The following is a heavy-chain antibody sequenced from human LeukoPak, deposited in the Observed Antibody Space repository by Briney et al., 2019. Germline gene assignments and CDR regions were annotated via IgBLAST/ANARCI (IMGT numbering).Heavy chain of an antibody. J-gene: IGHJ4*02. Sequence: GGSLRLSCAASGFTVSTNCMTWVRQAPGKGLEWVSTIYSGGTTYYADSVMGRFTISRHNSRNTLYLQMNSPRAEDTAVYYCARVDTVMAYYFDLWGQGTLVTVSS. CDR1: GFTVSTNC. V-gene: IGHV3-53*04. D-gene: IGHD5-18*01. CDR2: IYSGGTT. CDR3: ARVDTVMAYYFDL.